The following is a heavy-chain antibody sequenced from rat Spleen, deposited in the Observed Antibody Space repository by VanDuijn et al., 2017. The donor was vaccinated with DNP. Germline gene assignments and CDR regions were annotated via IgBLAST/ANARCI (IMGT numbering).Heavy chain of an antibody. J-gene: IGHJ3*01. CDR2: IKTDGSSA. V-gene: IGHV5-58*01. CDR1: GFTFSRFW. Sequence: EVLVVDSEGGLVQPGGSLRLSCAASGFTFSRFWMYWIRQVPGKGLEWVASIKTDGSSAYYPDSVRGRFTISRDYARTTLYLQMDSLRSEDTATYYCATSSYYGYDYGFAYWGQGTLVTISS. D-gene: IGHD1-7*01. CDR3: ATSSYYGYDYGFAY.